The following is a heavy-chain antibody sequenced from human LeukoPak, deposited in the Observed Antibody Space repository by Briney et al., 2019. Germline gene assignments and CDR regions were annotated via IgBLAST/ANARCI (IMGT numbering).Heavy chain of an antibody. CDR1: GFTFSSYA. CDR2: ISGSGGST. J-gene: IGHJ5*02. CDR3: AKLSYGSGSPRWFDP. V-gene: IGHV3-23*01. D-gene: IGHD3-10*01. Sequence: GGSLRLSCAASGFTFSSYAMSWVRQAPGKGLEWVSAISGSGGSTYYADSVKGRFTISRDNSKNTLYLQMNSLRAEDTAVYYCAKLSYGSGSPRWFDPWGQGTLVTVSS.